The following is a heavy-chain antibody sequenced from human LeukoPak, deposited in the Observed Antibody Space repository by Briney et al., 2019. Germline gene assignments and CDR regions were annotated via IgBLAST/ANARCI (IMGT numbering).Heavy chain of an antibody. Sequence: SETLSLTCTVSGGSISSYYWSWIRQPPGKGPEWIGYIYYSGSTNYNPSLKSRVTISVDTSKNQFSLKLSSVTAADTAVYYCAGGEGSSSFDYWGQGTLVTVSS. CDR3: AGGEGSSSFDY. J-gene: IGHJ4*02. D-gene: IGHD6-6*01. CDR2: IYYSGST. CDR1: GGSISSYY. V-gene: IGHV4-59*01.